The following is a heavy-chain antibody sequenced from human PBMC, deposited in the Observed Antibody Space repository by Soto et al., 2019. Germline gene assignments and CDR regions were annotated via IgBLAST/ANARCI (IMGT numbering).Heavy chain of an antibody. CDR3: ARGDYSSGWYYFDY. CDR2: IYYSGST. CDR1: GGSISSYY. D-gene: IGHD6-19*01. J-gene: IGHJ4*02. V-gene: IGHV4-59*01. Sequence: SETLSRTCTVSGGSISSYYWSWIRQPPGKGLEWIGYIYYSGSTNYNPSLKSRVTISVDTSKNQFSLKLSSVTAADTAVYYCARGDYSSGWYYFDYWGQGTLVTVSS.